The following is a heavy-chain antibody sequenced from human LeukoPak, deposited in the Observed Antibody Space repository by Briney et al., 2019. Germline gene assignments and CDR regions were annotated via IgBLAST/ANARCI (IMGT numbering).Heavy chain of an antibody. V-gene: IGHV1-46*01. J-gene: IGHJ4*02. CDR3: ARTPKQYSSSWYYFDY. D-gene: IGHD6-13*01. Sequence: ASVTVSCKASGYTFTSYYMHWVRQAPGQGLEWMGIINPSGGSTSYAQKFQGRVTMTRDTSTSTVYMELSSLRSEDTAVYYCARTPKQYSSSWYYFDYWGQGTLVTVSS. CDR2: INPSGGST. CDR1: GYTFTSYY.